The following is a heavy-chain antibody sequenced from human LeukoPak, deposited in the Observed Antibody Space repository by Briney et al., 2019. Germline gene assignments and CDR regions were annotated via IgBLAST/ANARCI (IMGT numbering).Heavy chain of an antibody. V-gene: IGHV4-59*11. CDR1: GASISSHY. CDR2: IYYSGST. J-gene: IGHJ3*02. D-gene: IGHD3-22*01. CDR3: ARGYYDTPGAFDI. Sequence: PSETLSLTCTVSGASISSHYWSWIRQPPGKGLEWIGYIYYSGSTNYNPSLKSRVTISVDTSKNQFSLKLSSVTAADTAVYYCARGYYDTPGAFDIWGQGTMVTVSS.